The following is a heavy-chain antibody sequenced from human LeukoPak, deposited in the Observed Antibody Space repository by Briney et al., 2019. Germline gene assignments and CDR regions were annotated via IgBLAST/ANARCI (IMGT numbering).Heavy chain of an antibody. CDR3: ARVGVLSSSWLLY. V-gene: IGHV3-48*03. J-gene: IGHJ4*02. CDR2: ISSGAATI. Sequence: PGGSLRLSCAASGFTFNSFEMNWVRQAPGKGLEWVSPISSGAATIYYADSVKGRFTISRDNAKNSLYLQMNSLRAEDTAVYYCARVGVLSSSWLLYWGQGTLVTVSS. CDR1: GFTFNSFE. D-gene: IGHD6-13*01.